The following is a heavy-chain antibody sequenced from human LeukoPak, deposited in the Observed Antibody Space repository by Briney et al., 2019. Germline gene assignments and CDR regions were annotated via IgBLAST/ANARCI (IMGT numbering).Heavy chain of an antibody. CDR1: GYTFTSYD. CDR3: ARGVQGPLGDWFDP. CDR2: MNPNSGNT. D-gene: IGHD1-1*01. J-gene: IGHJ5*02. V-gene: IGHV1-8*01. Sequence: GASVKVSFRASGYTFTSYDINWVRQATGQGLEWMGWMNPNSGNTGYAQKFQGRVTMTRNTSISTAYMELSSLRSEDTAVYYCARGVQGPLGDWFDPWGQGTLVTVSS.